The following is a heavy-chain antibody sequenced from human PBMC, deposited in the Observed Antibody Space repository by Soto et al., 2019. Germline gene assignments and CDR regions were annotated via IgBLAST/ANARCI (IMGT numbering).Heavy chain of an antibody. D-gene: IGHD5-18*01. CDR1: GFTFSSYG. J-gene: IGHJ4*02. V-gene: IGHV3-33*01. CDR2: IWYDGSNK. Sequence: ESGGGVVQPGRSLRLSCAASGFTFSSYGMHWVRQAPGKGLEWVAVIWYDGSNKYYADSVKGRFTISRDNSKNTLYLQMNSLRAEDTAVYYCARDGGYSYLDYWGQGTLVTVSS. CDR3: ARDGGYSYLDY.